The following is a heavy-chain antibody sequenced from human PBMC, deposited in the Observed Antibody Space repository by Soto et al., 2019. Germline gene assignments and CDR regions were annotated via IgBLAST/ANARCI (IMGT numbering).Heavy chain of an antibody. D-gene: IGHD2-2*02. Sequence: QVQLVQSGAEVKKPGSSVKVSCKASGVTFSSYAISWVRQAPGQGLEWMGGIIPIFGTANYAQKFQGRVTITADESTSTAYMELSSLRSEDTAVYYCAGYCSSTSCYKGHYYYYYGMDVWGQGTTVTVSS. CDR2: IIPIFGTA. J-gene: IGHJ6*02. CDR1: GVTFSSYA. V-gene: IGHV1-69*01. CDR3: AGYCSSTSCYKGHYYYYYGMDV.